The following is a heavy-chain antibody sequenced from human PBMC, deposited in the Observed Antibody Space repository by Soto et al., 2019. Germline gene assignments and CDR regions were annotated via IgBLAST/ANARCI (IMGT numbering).Heavy chain of an antibody. J-gene: IGHJ6*02. D-gene: IGHD1-26*01. V-gene: IGHV3-33*01. CDR2: IWYDGSNK. Sequence: LRLSCAASGFTFSSYGMHWVRQAPGKGLEWVAVIWYDGSNKYYADSVKGRFTISRDNSKNTLYLQMNSLRAEDTAVYYCARDREVYGMDVWGQGTTVTVSS. CDR1: GFTFSSYG. CDR3: ARDREVYGMDV.